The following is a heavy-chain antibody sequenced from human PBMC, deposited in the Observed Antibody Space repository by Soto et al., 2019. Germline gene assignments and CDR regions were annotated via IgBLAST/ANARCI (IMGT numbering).Heavy chain of an antibody. Sequence: EASVKVSCKASGYTFTSYAMQWLRQAPGQRLEWMGWINAGNGNTKYSQKFQGRVTITRDTSASTAYMELSSLRSEDTAVYYCARGGSLYWYFDLWGRGTLVTVSS. V-gene: IGHV1-3*01. CDR3: ARGGSLYWYFDL. CDR1: GYTFTSYA. D-gene: IGHD1-26*01. J-gene: IGHJ2*01. CDR2: INAGNGNT.